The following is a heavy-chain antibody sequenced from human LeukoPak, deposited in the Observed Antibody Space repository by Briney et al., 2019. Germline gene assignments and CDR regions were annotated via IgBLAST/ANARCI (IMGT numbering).Heavy chain of an antibody. J-gene: IGHJ4*02. D-gene: IGHD2-8*01. CDR1: GSTFSSSG. V-gene: IGHV3-30*18. CDR2: ISYDGSNK. CDR3: AKEYCSNSVCHSLDY. Sequence: PGGSLRLSCAASGSTFSSSGMHWVRQAPGKGLEWVAVISYDGSNKYYADSVKGRFTFSRDNSKNTLYLQMNSLRAEDTAVYYCAKEYCSNSVCHSLDYWGQGTLVTVSS.